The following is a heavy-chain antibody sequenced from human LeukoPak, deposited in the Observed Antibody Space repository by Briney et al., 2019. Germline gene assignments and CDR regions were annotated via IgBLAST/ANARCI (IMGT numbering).Heavy chain of an antibody. V-gene: IGHV3-66*02. CDR2: IYSGGST. CDR3: ARRKVGATFDP. Sequence: GGSLRLSCAASGFTVSSNYMSWVRQAPGKGLEWVSVIYSGGSTYYADSVKGRFTISRDNSKNTLYLQMNSLRAEVTAVYYCARRKVGATFDPWGQGTLVTVSS. D-gene: IGHD1-26*01. CDR1: GFTVSSNY. J-gene: IGHJ5*02.